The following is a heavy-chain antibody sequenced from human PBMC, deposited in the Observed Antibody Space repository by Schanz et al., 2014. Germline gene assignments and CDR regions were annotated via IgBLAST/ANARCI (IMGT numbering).Heavy chain of an antibody. CDR2: ISGYTGDT. D-gene: IGHD6-19*01. J-gene: IGHJ4*02. Sequence: QVQLVQSGTEVKKPGASVKVSCKASGYTFTSYSIHWVRQAPGQGLEWMGWISGYTGDTKYAQKFQHRVNMTTDRTTSTVYMELRSLRFDDTAVYFCARGGYSSGWYDRDIAHFDYWGQGTLVTVSS. CDR1: GYTFTSYS. V-gene: IGHV1-18*01. CDR3: ARGGYSSGWYDRDIAHFDY.